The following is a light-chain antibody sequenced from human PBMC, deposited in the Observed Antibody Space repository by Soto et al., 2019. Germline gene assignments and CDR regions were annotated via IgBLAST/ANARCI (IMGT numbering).Light chain of an antibody. CDR3: QQFCCSPGT. J-gene: IGKJ1*01. CDR1: QSVRDRY. CDR2: DTS. V-gene: IGKV3-20*01. Sequence: EIVLTQSPGTLSLSPGERATLSCRASQSVRDRYLAWYQQKPGQAPSLLIYDTSTRATGVPDRFSGSGSGTDFALPISRVGPEDFAIYFCQQFCCSPGTFGQGTKVEI.